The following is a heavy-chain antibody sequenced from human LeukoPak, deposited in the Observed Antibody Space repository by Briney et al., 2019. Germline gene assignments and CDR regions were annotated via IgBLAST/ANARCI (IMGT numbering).Heavy chain of an antibody. D-gene: IGHD2-15*01. CDR1: GGSLSSEA. Sequence: SVKVSCKAFGGSLSSEAISWVRQAPGQGLEWMGGIIPIFGTANYAQKFQGRVTITTDESTSTAYMEVSSLRSEDTAVYYCGRKAGDCGGGSCYSIDYWGQGTLVTVSS. CDR3: GRKAGDCGGGSCYSIDY. J-gene: IGHJ4*02. CDR2: IIPIFGTA. V-gene: IGHV1-69*05.